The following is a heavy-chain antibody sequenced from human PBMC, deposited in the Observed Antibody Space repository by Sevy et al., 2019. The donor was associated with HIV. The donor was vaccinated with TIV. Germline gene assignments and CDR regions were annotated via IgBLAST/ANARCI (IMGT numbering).Heavy chain of an antibody. D-gene: IGHD2-2*01. J-gene: IGHJ6*02. CDR3: ARAQVVPAAIFSGGYGMDV. Sequence: SETLSLTCAVYGGSFSGYYWSWIRQPPGKGLEWIGEINHSGSTNYNPSLKSRVTISVDTSKNQFSLKLSCVTAADTAVYYCARAQVVPAAIFSGGYGMDVWGQGTTVTVSS. CDR2: INHSGST. V-gene: IGHV4-34*01. CDR1: GGSFSGYY.